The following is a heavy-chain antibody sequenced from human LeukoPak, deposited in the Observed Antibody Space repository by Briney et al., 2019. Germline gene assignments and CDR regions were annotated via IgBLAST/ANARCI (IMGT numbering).Heavy chain of an antibody. CDR2: IIPIFGTA. D-gene: IGHD3-22*01. CDR1: GGTFSSYA. V-gene: IGHV1-69*13. J-gene: IGHJ6*02. CDR3: AIDSSGLPYYYYGMDV. Sequence: SVKVSCEASGGTFSSYAISWVRQAPGQGLEWMGGIIPIFGTANYAQKFQGRVTITADESTSTAYMELSSLRSEDTAVCYCAIDSSGLPYYYYGMDVWGQGTTVTVSS.